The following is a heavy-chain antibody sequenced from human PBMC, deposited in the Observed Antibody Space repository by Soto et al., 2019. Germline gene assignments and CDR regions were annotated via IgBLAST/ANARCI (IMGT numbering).Heavy chain of an antibody. J-gene: IGHJ6*02. CDR1: GFTFSSYA. CDR2: ISGNGGTT. V-gene: IGHV3-23*01. CDR3: AKDARATYGMDV. Sequence: EVQLLESGGGLVQPGGSLRLSCAASGFTFSSYAMSWVRQAPGKGLEWVSTISGNGGTTYYAGSVKGRFTISRDNSKNTLYLQMNSLRAEDTAVYYCAKDARATYGMDVWGQGTTVTVSS.